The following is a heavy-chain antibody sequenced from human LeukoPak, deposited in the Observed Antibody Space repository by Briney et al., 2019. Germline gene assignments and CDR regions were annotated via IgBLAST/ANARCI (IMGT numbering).Heavy chain of an antibody. D-gene: IGHD5-18*01. CDR2: ISSSSAYI. J-gene: IGHJ4*02. Sequence: GGSLRLSCAASGFTFSDYSIHWVRQTPGKGLEWFSSISSSSAYIYYADSVKGRFTISRDNAKNSLYLQMNSLRAEDTAVYYCAREKDTAMDYWGQGILVTVSS. V-gene: IGHV3-21*01. CDR3: AREKDTAMDY. CDR1: GFTFSDYS.